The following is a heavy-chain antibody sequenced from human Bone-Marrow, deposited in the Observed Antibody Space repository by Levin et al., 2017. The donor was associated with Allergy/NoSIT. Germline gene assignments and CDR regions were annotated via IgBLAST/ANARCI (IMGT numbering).Heavy chain of an antibody. CDR1: GGSFSGYY. D-gene: IGHD3-16*02. CDR2: INHSGST. J-gene: IGHJ3*02. V-gene: IGHV4-34*01. Sequence: SETLSLTCAVYGGSFSGYYWSWIRQPPGKGLEWIGEINHSGSTNYNPSLKSRVTISVDTSKNQFSLKLSSVTAADTAVYYCARRIMITFGGVIGGDAFDIWGQGTMVTVSS. CDR3: ARRIMITFGGVIGGDAFDI.